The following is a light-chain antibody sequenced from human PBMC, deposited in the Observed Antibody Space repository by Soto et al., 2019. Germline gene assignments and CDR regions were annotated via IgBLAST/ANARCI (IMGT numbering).Light chain of an antibody. CDR2: EVS. CDR1: SSDVGSYDY. Sequence: QSVLTQPASVSGSPGQSITISCSGTSSDVGSYDYVSWYQQHPGKAPKLLIYEVSNRPSGVSNRFSASKSGNTASLTISGLQAEDEADYHCSSYRGASTGLFGTGTKVTV. V-gene: IGLV2-14*01. CDR3: SSYRGASTGL. J-gene: IGLJ1*01.